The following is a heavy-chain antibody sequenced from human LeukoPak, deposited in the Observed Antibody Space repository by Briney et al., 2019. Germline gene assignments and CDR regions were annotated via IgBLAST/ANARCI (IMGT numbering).Heavy chain of an antibody. V-gene: IGHV4-59*08. CDR3: ARQRIADGMDV. J-gene: IGHJ6*02. Sequence: PSETLSLTCTVSGXSISSYYWSWIRQPPGKGLEWIGYIYNSGNTNYSPSLKSRVTISVDTPKNQFSLKLSSVTAADTAVYYCARQRIADGMDVWGQGTTVTVSS. D-gene: IGHD6-13*01. CDR2: IYNSGNT. CDR1: GXSISSYY.